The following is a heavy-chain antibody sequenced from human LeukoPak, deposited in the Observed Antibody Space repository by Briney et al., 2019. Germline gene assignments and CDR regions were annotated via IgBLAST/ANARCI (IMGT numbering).Heavy chain of an antibody. CDR1: GGSITGYY. V-gene: IGHV4-59*08. CDR2: IHYSGST. Sequence: RASETLSLTCTVSGGSITGYYWSWIRQPPGKRLEYIAYIHYSGSTDYNPSLRSRVTMSVDTSKNQFSLKLRSVTAADTAVYYCARLNIIGSSPVHHYDYWGQGTLVTVSS. J-gene: IGHJ4*02. D-gene: IGHD6-13*01. CDR3: ARLNIIGSSPVHHYDY.